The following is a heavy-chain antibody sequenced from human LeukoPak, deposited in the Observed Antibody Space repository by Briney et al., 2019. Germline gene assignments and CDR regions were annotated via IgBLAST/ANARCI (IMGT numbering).Heavy chain of an antibody. J-gene: IGHJ6*02. CDR2: INPNSGGT. Sequence: GASVKVSCKASGYTFTGYYMHWVRQAPGQGLEWMGWINPNSGGTNYAQKFQGRVTMTRDTSISTAYMELRSLRSDDTAVYYCARYQEILWFGERENYYGMDVWGQGTTVTVSS. CDR3: ARYQEILWFGERENYYGMDV. D-gene: IGHD3-10*01. CDR1: GYTFTGYY. V-gene: IGHV1-2*02.